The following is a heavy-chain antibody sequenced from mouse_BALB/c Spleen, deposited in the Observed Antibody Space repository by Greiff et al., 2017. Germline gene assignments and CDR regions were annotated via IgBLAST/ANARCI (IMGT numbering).Heavy chain of an antibody. J-gene: IGHJ1*01. CDR2: IYPGDGDT. D-gene: IGHD2-2*01. CDR3: ARLIMVTTYIDG. V-gene: IGHV1-80*01. CDR1: GYAFSSYW. Sequence: VQLQQSGAELVRPGSSVKISCKASGYAFSSYWLNWVKQRPGQGLEWIGQIYPGDGDTNYNGKFKGKATLTADKSSSTAYMQLSSLTTEDSAVYVCARLIMVTTYIDGWGAGTTVTVSS.